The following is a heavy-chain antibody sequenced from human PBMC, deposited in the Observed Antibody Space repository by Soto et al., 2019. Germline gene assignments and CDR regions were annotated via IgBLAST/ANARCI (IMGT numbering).Heavy chain of an antibody. CDR2: ISAYNGNT. CDR1: GYSFSTYG. CDR3: ARGGTGAHSTGRYDY. D-gene: IGHD6-19*01. J-gene: IGHJ4*02. V-gene: IGHV1-18*04. Sequence: QVQLVQSGAEVKKPGASVKVSCKASGYSFSTYGISWVRRAPGQGLEWMGWISAYNGNTNYAQKFQGRVAMTTETSTRIAYMDLTSLRSDDTAVYYCARGGTGAHSTGRYDYWGQGTLVTVSS.